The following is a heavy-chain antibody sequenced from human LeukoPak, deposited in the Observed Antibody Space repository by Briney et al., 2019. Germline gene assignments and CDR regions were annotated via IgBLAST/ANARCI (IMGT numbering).Heavy chain of an antibody. Sequence: ASVKVSCKASGYTFTSYAMHWVRQAPGQRLEWMGWINAGNGNTKYSQKFQGRVTITRDTSASTAYMELSSLGSEDTAVYYCARSTTVTNVFDYWGQGTLVTVSS. V-gene: IGHV1-3*01. J-gene: IGHJ4*02. CDR3: ARSTTVTNVFDY. D-gene: IGHD4-17*01. CDR1: GYTFTSYA. CDR2: INAGNGNT.